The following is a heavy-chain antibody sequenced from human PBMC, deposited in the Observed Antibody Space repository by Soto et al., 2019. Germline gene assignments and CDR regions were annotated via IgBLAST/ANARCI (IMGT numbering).Heavy chain of an antibody. J-gene: IGHJ4*02. Sequence: SETLSLTCTVSGGSISSGDYYWSWIRQHPGKGLEWIGYIYYSGSTYYNPSLKSRVTVSVDTFKNQFSLKLSSVTAADTAVYYCARGGTYYYDSSGYYYFDYWGQGTLVTVSS. CDR3: ARGGTYYYDSSGYYYFDY. CDR2: IYYSGST. V-gene: IGHV4-31*03. D-gene: IGHD3-22*01. CDR1: GGSISSGDYY.